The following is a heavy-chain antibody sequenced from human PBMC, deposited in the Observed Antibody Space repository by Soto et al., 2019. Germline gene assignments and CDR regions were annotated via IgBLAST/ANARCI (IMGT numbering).Heavy chain of an antibody. Sequence: EEQLVESGGGLVQPGGSLRLSCAASGFTFTEYWMHWVRQVPGKGLVWVSRIHADGTRTSYADSVKARFTISRDNANNTVYLQMNSLRAEDTAVFYCARGLKNYYGTDVWGQGTTVTVSS. CDR1: GFTFTEYW. CDR2: IHADGTRT. D-gene: IGHD3-16*01. CDR3: ARGLKNYYGTDV. J-gene: IGHJ6*02. V-gene: IGHV3-74*01.